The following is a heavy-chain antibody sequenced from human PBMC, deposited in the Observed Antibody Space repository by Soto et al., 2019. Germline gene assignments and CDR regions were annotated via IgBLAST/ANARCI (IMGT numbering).Heavy chain of an antibody. CDR1: GFTFINAW. CDR2: IKSKTDGGTT. CDR3: TTAVTMVRGVIRNDY. D-gene: IGHD3-10*01. Sequence: GGSLRLSCAASGFTFINAWMSWVRQAPGKGLEWVGRIKSKTDGGTTDYAAPVKGRFTISRDDSKNTLYLQMNSLKTEDTAVYYCTTAVTMVRGVIRNDYWGQGTLVTVSS. J-gene: IGHJ4*02. V-gene: IGHV3-15*01.